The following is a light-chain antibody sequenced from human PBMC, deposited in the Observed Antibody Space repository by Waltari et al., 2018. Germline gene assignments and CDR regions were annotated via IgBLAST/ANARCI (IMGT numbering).Light chain of an antibody. Sequence: DIQVTQSPSSLSASVGDRVTITCRASQSINIYLNWYQQKSGKAPKLLIYATSNLQSGVPSRFSGGTSGTDFTLTISGVQPEDFATYYCQQSYDLPRTFGQGTKVEMK. CDR2: ATS. CDR3: QQSYDLPRT. J-gene: IGKJ1*01. CDR1: QSINIY. V-gene: IGKV1-39*01.